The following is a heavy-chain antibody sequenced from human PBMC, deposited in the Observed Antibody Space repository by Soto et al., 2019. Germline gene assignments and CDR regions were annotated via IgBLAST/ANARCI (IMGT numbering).Heavy chain of an antibody. CDR2: ILPIFPTP. CDR1: GDTFSNYI. J-gene: IGHJ3*02. D-gene: IGHD3-16*01. V-gene: IGHV1-69*12. Sequence: QVQLVQSGAEVKRPGSSVRVSCKASGDTFSNYIFSWVRQAPGQGLEWMGGILPIFPTPNYAQKFQDNVTVAADASTTSVYLELINLTPEDTSVLFCARDLKHDWGYATGFNIWGQGTLVTVSS. CDR3: ARDLKHDWGYATGFNI.